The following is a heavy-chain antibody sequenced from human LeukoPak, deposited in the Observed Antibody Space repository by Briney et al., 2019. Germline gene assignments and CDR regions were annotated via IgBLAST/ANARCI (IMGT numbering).Heavy chain of an antibody. CDR3: APENWFDP. CDR2: IIPIVGST. Sequence: SVKVSCKASGGTFSSYAISWVRQAPGQGLEWMGRIIPIVGSTNYAQNFHGRLTITADKSTATAFMELTGLTSEDTAVYYCAPENWFDPWGQGTLVTVSS. V-gene: IGHV1-69*04. J-gene: IGHJ5*02. D-gene: IGHD1-14*01. CDR1: GGTFSSYA.